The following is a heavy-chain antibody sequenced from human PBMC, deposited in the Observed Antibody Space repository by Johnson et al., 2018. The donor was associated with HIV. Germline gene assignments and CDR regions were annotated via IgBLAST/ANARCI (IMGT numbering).Heavy chain of an antibody. D-gene: IGHD3-22*01. CDR2: IIGNAGST. Sequence: VQLVESGGGLVQPGGSLRLSCAASGFTFSTYVMSWVRQAPGKGLEWVSSIIGNAGSTYYAVSVKGRFTISRDNSKNTLYLQMNSLRVEDTAVYYCAKDLTYYNVCRGSWGDAFDIWGQVTMVTVSS. CDR3: AKDLTYYNVCRGSWGDAFDI. J-gene: IGHJ3*02. V-gene: IGHV3-23*04. CDR1: GFTFSTYV.